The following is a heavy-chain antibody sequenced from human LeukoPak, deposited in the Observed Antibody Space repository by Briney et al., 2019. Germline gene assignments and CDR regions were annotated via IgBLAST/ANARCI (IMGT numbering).Heavy chain of an antibody. CDR3: ARESRGSGYFDY. V-gene: IGHV3-7*01. CDR2: IKQDGSEK. J-gene: IGHJ4*02. D-gene: IGHD3-10*01. CDR1: GFTLRSYW. Sequence: GGPLRFSVAASGFTLRSYWMSWVRKSPGKGLEWVANIKQDGSEKYYVDSVKGRFTISRDNAKNSLYLQMNSLRAEDTAVYYCARESRGSGYFDYWGQGTLVTVSS.